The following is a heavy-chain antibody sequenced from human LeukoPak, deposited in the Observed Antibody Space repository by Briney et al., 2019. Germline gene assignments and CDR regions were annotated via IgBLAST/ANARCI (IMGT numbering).Heavy chain of an antibody. J-gene: IGHJ4*02. CDR2: ISGSGAST. Sequence: PGGSLRLSCEDSGFTFSSYALSWVRQAPGKGLEWVSAISGSGASTYYADSVKGRFTISRDNSKNTLYLQMNSLRAEDTAVYYCATPDSSGYPSRYYFDYWGQGTLVTVSS. D-gene: IGHD3-22*01. V-gene: IGHV3-23*01. CDR1: GFTFSSYA. CDR3: ATPDSSGYPSRYYFDY.